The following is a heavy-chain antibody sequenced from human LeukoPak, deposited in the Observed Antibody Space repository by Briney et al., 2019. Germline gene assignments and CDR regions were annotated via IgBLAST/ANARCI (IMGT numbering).Heavy chain of an antibody. CDR1: GYTFTGYY. D-gene: IGHD3-10*01. J-gene: IGHJ4*02. CDR3: ARDDGSGSYPR. CDR2: INPNSGGT. Sequence: ASVKVPCKASGYTFTGYYMHWVRQAPGQGLEWMGWINPNSGGTNYAQKFQGRVTITTDESTSTAYMELSSLRSEDTAVYYCARDDGSGSYPRWGQGTLVTVSS. V-gene: IGHV1-2*02.